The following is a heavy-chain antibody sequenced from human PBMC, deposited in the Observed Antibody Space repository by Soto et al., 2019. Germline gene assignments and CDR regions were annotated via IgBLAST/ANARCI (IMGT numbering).Heavy chain of an antibody. J-gene: IGHJ5*02. D-gene: IGHD3-22*01. CDR1: GFAFTRSA. V-gene: IGHV1-58*01. Sequence: SVKVSCTVSGFAFTRSAVQWVRQARGQRLEWIGWIVVGSGNTNYAQKFQERVTMTRDTSISTAYMELSRLRSDDTAVYYCSRLYYDSSGYPWGQGTLVTVSS. CDR3: SRLYYDSSGYP. CDR2: IVVGSGNT.